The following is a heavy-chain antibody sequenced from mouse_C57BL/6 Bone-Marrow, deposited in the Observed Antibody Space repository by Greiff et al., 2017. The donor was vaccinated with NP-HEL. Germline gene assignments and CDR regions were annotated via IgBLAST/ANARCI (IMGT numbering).Heavy chain of an antibody. V-gene: IGHV5-4*01. J-gene: IGHJ4*01. CDR2: ISDGGSYT. D-gene: IGHD1-1*01. CDR1: GFTFSSYA. Sequence: EVQLVESGGGLVKPGGSLKLSCAASGFTFSSYAMSWVRQTPDKRLEWVATISDGGSYTYYPANVKGRFPIFRDNAKNNLYLQMSHLKTEDTAMYYCAREGNYYGSSYGGDYAMDYWGQGTSVTVSS. CDR3: AREGNYYGSSYGGDYAMDY.